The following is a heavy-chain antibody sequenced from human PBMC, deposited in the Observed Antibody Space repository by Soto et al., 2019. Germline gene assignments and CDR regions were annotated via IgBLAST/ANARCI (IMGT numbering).Heavy chain of an antibody. CDR2: LLYRWIT. CDR1: DGSISGHY. CDR3: PRENDPILGGYALDT. Sequence: SETLSLTCRVTDGSISGHYWTWIRQSPGRGLEWIGNLLYRWITNYNPSLEGRVSISVDTARKELSLQLPSVTAADTALYHCPRENDPILGGYALDTWGQGTMVTVSS. D-gene: IGHD3-16*01. V-gene: IGHV4-59*11. J-gene: IGHJ3*02.